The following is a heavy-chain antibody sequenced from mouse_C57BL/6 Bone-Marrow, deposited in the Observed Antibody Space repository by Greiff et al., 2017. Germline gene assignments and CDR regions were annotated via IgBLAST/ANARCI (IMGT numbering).Heavy chain of an antibody. D-gene: IGHD2-5*01. CDR1: GFNIKDYY. CDR3: TPSYYSKFWFAY. CDR2: IDPEDGDT. J-gene: IGHJ3*01. V-gene: IGHV14-1*01. Sequence: EVQLQQSGAELVRPGASVKLSCTASGFNIKDYYMHWVKQRPEQGLEWIGRIDPEDGDTESAPKFQGKATMTADTSSNTAYLQLSSLTSENTAVYYGTPSYYSKFWFAYRGQGTLVTVSA.